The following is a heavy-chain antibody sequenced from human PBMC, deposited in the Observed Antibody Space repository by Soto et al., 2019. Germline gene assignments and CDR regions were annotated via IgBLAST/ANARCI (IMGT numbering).Heavy chain of an antibody. CDR1: AFTFSSYW. J-gene: IGHJ4*02. CDR2: IKQDGSEK. CDR3: ARDRSVRDYGDLGY. V-gene: IGHV3-7*01. D-gene: IGHD4-17*01. Sequence: GGSLRLSCAASAFTFSSYWVSWVCQAPGKGLEWVANIKQDGSEKYYVDSVKGRFTISRDNAKNSLYLQMNSLRAEDTAVYYCARDRSVRDYGDLGYWGQGTLVTVSS.